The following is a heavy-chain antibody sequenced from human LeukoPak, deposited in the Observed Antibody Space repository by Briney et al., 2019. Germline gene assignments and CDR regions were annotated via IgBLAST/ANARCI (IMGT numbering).Heavy chain of an antibody. CDR2: IIPIFGTA. CDR3: AASYNCNDDPAY. J-gene: IGHJ4*02. D-gene: IGHD1-1*01. Sequence: SVKVSCKASGGTFSSYAISWVRQAPGQGREWMGRIIPIFGTANYAQKFQGRVTITTDESTSTAYMELSSLRSEDMAVYYCAASYNCNDDPAYWGQGTLVTVSS. V-gene: IGHV1-69*05. CDR1: GGTFSSYA.